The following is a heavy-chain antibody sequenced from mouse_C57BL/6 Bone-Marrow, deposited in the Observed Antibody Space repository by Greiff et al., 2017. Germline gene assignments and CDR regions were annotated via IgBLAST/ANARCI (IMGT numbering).Heavy chain of an antibody. CDR1: GFNIKDYY. CDR2: IDPEDGET. J-gene: IGHJ1*03. D-gene: IGHD1-1*01. Sequence: EVKLEESGAELVKPGASVKLSCTASGFNIKDYYMHWVKQRTEQGLEWIGRIDPEDGETKYAPKFQGKATITADTSSNTAYLQLSSLTSEDTAVYYCARSHYYGSSYWYFDVWGTGTTVTVSS. V-gene: IGHV14-2*01. CDR3: ARSHYYGSSYWYFDV.